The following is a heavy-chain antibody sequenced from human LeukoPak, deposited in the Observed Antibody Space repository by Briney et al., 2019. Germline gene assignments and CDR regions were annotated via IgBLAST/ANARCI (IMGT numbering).Heavy chain of an antibody. Sequence: ASVKVSCKASGYTFTGYYMHWVRQAPGQGLEWMGWINPNSGGTNYAQKFQGRVTMTRDTSISTAYMELSRLRSDDTAVYYCAKDRGYSSGWFDAFDIWGQGTMVTVSS. D-gene: IGHD6-19*01. CDR1: GYTFTGYY. CDR3: AKDRGYSSGWFDAFDI. J-gene: IGHJ3*02. V-gene: IGHV1-2*02. CDR2: INPNSGGT.